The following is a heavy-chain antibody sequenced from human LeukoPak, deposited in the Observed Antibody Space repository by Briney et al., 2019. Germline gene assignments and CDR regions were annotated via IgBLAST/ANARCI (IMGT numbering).Heavy chain of an antibody. V-gene: IGHV1-2*02. Sequence: ASVKVSCKASGYTFTGYYMHWVRQAPGQGLEWMGWINPNSGGTNYAQKFQGRVTMTRDTSISTAYMELSRLRSDDTAVYYCARDEGQEQLVQVVDYWGQGTLVTVSS. CDR3: ARDEGQEQLVQVVDY. CDR2: INPNSGGT. CDR1: GYTFTGYY. D-gene: IGHD6-13*01. J-gene: IGHJ4*02.